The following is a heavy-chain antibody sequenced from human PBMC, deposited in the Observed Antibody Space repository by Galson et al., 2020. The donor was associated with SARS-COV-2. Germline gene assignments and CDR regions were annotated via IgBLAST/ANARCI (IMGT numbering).Heavy chain of an antibody. CDR2: ISYDGSNK. J-gene: IGHJ6*02. V-gene: IGHV3-30*03. CDR3: ARDLLCYDILTGYYSVRSSYCYYYGMDV. D-gene: IGHD3-9*01. Sequence: GEYLKTSCPAPGLTSSSSGMHWVRQHPGKALVWVAVISYDGSNKYYADSVKGRLTISRDNSTNTLYLQMNSLRAEDTAVYYCARDLLCYDILTGYYSVRSSYCYYYGMDVWGQGTTVTVSS. CDR1: GLTSSSSG.